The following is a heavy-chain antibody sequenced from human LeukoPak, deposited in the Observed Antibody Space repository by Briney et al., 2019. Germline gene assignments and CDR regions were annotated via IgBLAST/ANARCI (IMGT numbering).Heavy chain of an antibody. CDR3: ARDSYDSSGYYYGGAFDI. Sequence: GGSLRLSCAASGFTFSNTWMRWVRQAPGKGLEWVSGINWNGGSTGYADSVKGRFTISRDNAKNSLYLQMNSLRAEDTALYYCARDSYDSSGYYYGGAFDIWGQGTMVTVSS. CDR2: INWNGGST. CDR1: GFTFSNTW. V-gene: IGHV3-20*04. D-gene: IGHD3-22*01. J-gene: IGHJ3*02.